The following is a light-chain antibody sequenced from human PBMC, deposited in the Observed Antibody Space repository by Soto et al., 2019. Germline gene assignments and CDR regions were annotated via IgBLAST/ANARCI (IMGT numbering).Light chain of an antibody. Sequence: EIVLTQSPGTLSVSPGEGATLSCRASQSVSSSYLAWYQQKPGQAPRLVIYDIFTRATGVPTRISGSGSGTEFTLTISSLQSEDFAVYYCQQYNSWPLTFGGGTKVDIK. J-gene: IGKJ4*01. CDR1: QSVSSSY. CDR2: DIF. CDR3: QQYNSWPLT. V-gene: IGKV3D-15*01.